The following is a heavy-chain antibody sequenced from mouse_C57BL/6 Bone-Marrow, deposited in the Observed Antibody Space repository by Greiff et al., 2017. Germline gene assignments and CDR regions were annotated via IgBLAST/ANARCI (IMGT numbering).Heavy chain of an antibody. Sequence: EVKLMESGGGLVKPGGSLKLSCAASGFTLSDYGMHWVRQAPEKGLECVAYISSGSSTIYYADTVKGRFTISRVNAKNTLFQQKTSMRSEETAMYYCARNYAQDYWGQGTTLTVSS. CDR1: GFTLSDYG. CDR3: ARNYAQDY. D-gene: IGHD2-4*01. CDR2: ISSGSSTI. J-gene: IGHJ2*01. V-gene: IGHV5-17*01.